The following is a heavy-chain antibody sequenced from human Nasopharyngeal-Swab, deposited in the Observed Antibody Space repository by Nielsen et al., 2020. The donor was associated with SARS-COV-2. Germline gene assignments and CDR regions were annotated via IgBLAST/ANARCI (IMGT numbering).Heavy chain of an antibody. D-gene: IGHD2-2*01. J-gene: IGHJ6*03. CDR2: INHSGST. CDR1: GGSFSGSY. Sequence: SETLSLTCAVYGGSFSGSYWGWIRQPPGKGPERIAEINHSGSTNYNPSLKSRVTLSVDTSMNQVSLEVRSVTAADTAVYYCARGLSGIVPAPILGLGPYYYYYYMDVWGKGTTVTVSS. CDR3: ARGLSGIVPAPILGLGPYYYYYYMDV. V-gene: IGHV4-34*01.